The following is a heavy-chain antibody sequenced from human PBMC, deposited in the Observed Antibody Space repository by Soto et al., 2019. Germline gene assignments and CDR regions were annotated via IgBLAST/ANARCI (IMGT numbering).Heavy chain of an antibody. CDR3: AKTASMTIRDGLDH. V-gene: IGHV3-23*01. J-gene: IGHJ4*02. Sequence: EVQVLESGGGLVQPGGSLRLSCAASGFTFSSYAMSWVRQAPGQGLEWVSAISGSGSNPYYADSVKGRFTISRDNSKNTLYLQMNRLRAEDTALYYCAKTASMTIRDGLDHWGQGTLVTVSS. CDR2: ISGSGSNP. CDR1: GFTFSSYA. D-gene: IGHD4-17*01.